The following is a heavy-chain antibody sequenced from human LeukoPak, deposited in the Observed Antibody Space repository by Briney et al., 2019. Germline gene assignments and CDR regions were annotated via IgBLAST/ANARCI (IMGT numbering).Heavy chain of an antibody. Sequence: GGSLRLSCTASGFTFGDYAMSWFRQAPGKGLEWVGFIRSKAYGGTTEYAASVKGRFTIPRDDSKSIAYLQMNSLKTEDTAVYYCTRVGDSGWHFFDYWGQGTLVTVSS. D-gene: IGHD6-19*01. CDR2: IRSKAYGGTT. V-gene: IGHV3-49*03. CDR1: GFTFGDYA. J-gene: IGHJ4*02. CDR3: TRVGDSGWHFFDY.